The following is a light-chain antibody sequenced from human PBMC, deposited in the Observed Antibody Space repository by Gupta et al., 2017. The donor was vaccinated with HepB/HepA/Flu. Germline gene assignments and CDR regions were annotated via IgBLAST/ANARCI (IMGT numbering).Light chain of an antibody. Sequence: EIVMTQSPVILSVSPGERATVSCRASQSVTKDLAWYQQKDGQAPRLLIYGASVSAAGIPARFSGSGSGTEFTLTISSLQSEDFAVYYCQQYNKWPPLTFGGGTQVEIK. CDR2: GAS. J-gene: IGKJ4*01. CDR1: QSVTKD. CDR3: QQYNKWPPLT. V-gene: IGKV3-15*01.